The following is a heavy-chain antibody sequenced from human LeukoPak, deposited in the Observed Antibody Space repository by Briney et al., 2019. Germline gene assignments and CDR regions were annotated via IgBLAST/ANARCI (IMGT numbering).Heavy chain of an antibody. CDR2: ISGSGDNS. Sequence: PGGSLRLSCAASGFTFSTYAMTWVRQAPGKGLEWVSAISGSGDNSYYADSLKGRFTISRDNSKNTLYLQMNSLRAEDTAVYYCAKDGGTPNHLYYFDYGGQGTLVTVSS. D-gene: IGHD1-14*01. CDR1: GFTFSTYA. J-gene: IGHJ4*02. V-gene: IGHV3-23*01. CDR3: AKDGGTPNHLYYFDY.